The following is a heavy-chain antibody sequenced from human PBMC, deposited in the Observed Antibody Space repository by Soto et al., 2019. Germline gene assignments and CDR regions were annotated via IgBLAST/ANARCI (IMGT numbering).Heavy chain of an antibody. CDR2: MNPNSGNT. V-gene: IGHV1-8*01. D-gene: IGHD2-15*01. J-gene: IGHJ5*02. CDR3: ARATIYGGNSWLDP. CDR1: GYTFKNYD. Sequence: QVQLVPSGAEVKRPGASVMVSCRATGYTFKNYDINWVRQATGQGLEWMGRMNPNSGNTGYAQKFQGRVTMTRNTSISTAHLELSSLRAEDTAVYCCARATIYGGNSWLDPWGQGTLVTVSS.